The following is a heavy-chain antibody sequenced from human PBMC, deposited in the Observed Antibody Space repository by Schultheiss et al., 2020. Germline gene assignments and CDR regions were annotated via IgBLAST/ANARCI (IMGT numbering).Heavy chain of an antibody. D-gene: IGHD3-22*01. J-gene: IGHJ5*02. CDR3: AKGYYYDSSGYPNWFDP. Sequence: GGSLRLSCAASGITFSNYAMSWVRQAPGKGLEWVSAISGSGGSTYYADSVKGRFTISRDNSKNTLYLQMNSLRAEDTAVYYCAKGYYYDSSGYPNWFDPWGQGTLVTVSS. CDR1: GITFSNYA. V-gene: IGHV3-23*01. CDR2: ISGSGGST.